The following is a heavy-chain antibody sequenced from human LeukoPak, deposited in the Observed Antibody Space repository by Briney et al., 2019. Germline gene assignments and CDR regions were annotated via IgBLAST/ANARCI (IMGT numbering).Heavy chain of an antibody. J-gene: IGHJ6*02. CDR2: ISGSGGST. V-gene: IGHV3-23*01. CDR3: AKEYSSSSYYYYGMDV. D-gene: IGHD6-6*01. CDR1: GFTFSSYA. Sequence: SGGSLRLSCAASGFTFSSYAMSWVRQAPGKGLEWVSAISGSGGSTYYADSMKGRFTISRDNSKNTLYLQMNSLRAEDTAVYYCAKEYSSSSYYYYGMDVWGQGTTVTVSS.